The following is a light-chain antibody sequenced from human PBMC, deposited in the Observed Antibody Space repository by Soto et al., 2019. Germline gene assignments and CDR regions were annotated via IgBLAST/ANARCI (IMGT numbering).Light chain of an antibody. CDR1: QSVLYSSNNKNY. V-gene: IGKV4-1*01. CDR3: QQYYSTPPYT. Sequence: DIVMTQSPDSLAVSLGERATINCKSSQSVLYSSNNKNYLAWYQQKPGQPPKLLIYWASTRESGVPDRCSGSGSGTDFTLTIISLQAEDGAVYYCQQYYSTPPYTFGQGTKLEIK. CDR2: WAS. J-gene: IGKJ2*01.